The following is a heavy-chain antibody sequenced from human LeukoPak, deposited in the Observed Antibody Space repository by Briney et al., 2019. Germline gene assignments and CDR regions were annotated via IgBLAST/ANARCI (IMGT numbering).Heavy chain of an antibody. D-gene: IGHD3-22*01. Sequence: PGGSLRLSCAASGFTFSSYWMSWVRQAPGKGLEWVANIKQDGSEKYYVDSVKGRFTISRDNAKNSLYLQMNSLRAEYTAVYYCAREGGGYALDYWGQGTLVTVSS. CDR1: GFTFSSYW. V-gene: IGHV3-7*01. CDR3: AREGGGYALDY. CDR2: IKQDGSEK. J-gene: IGHJ4*02.